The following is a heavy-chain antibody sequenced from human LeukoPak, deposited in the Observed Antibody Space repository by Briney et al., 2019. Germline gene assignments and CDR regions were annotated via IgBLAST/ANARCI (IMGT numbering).Heavy chain of an antibody. V-gene: IGHV3-7*01. J-gene: IGHJ6*02. CDR1: GFTFSSYW. CDR3: ARDHGDFWSGYYLYYYYGMDV. Sequence: GGSLRLSCAASGFTFSSYWMSWVRQAPGKGLEWVANIKQDGSEKYYADSVKGRFTISRDNSKNTLYLQMNSLRAEDTAVYYCARDHGDFWSGYYLYYYYGMDVWGQGTTVTVSS. CDR2: IKQDGSEK. D-gene: IGHD3-3*01.